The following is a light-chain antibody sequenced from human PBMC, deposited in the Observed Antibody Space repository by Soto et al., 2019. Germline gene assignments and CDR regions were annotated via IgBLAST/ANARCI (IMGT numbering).Light chain of an antibody. CDR3: SQFGSSPLYS. CDR1: QSVSNRY. V-gene: IGKV3-20*01. CDR2: GAS. Sequence: EIVLTQSPGPLSLSPGERATLSCSASQSVSNRYLAWYHQKPGQAPRHLIYGASNSATGIPDRLSGIGSGTDFTLTISRLEADYFAVYYCSQFGSSPLYSFRQGTKLEIQ. J-gene: IGKJ2*03.